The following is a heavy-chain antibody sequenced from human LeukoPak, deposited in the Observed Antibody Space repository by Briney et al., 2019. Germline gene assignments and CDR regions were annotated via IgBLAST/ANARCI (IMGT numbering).Heavy chain of an antibody. V-gene: IGHV4-59*01. J-gene: IGHJ4*02. Sequence: SETLSLTCTVSGGSISSYYWSWIRQPPGKGLEWIGYVYYSGNTNYNPSLKSRVTISVDTSNNQFSLRLSSVTAADTAVYYCAVIVPYGYGYIDHWGQGTLVTVSS. CDR1: GGSISSYY. CDR2: VYYSGNT. D-gene: IGHD5-18*01. CDR3: AVIVPYGYGYIDH.